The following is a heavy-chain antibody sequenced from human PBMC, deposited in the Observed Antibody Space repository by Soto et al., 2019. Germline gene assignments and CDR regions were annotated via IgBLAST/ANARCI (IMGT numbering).Heavy chain of an antibody. J-gene: IGHJ6*02. CDR1: GFSFRGYA. D-gene: IGHD2-15*01. Sequence: QVQLVESGGGVVQPGRSLRLSCVASGFSFRGYAMHWVRQAPGKGLEWVAVTTYEGVNKYYGDSVEGRFTVSRDNSKNMLFLQMNSLRAEDTAVYYCARDQGSLAAMDVWGQGTTVTVSS. V-gene: IGHV3-30*03. CDR3: ARDQGSLAAMDV. CDR2: TTYEGVNK.